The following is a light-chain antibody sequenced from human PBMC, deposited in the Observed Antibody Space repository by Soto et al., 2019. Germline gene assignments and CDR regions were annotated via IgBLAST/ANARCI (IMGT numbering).Light chain of an antibody. CDR3: QQYNNWPYS. V-gene: IGKV3-15*01. Sequence: EIVMTQSPDTLSVSPGERAPLSCRAGQGVTTNFAWYQQKSGQSPRLLIYDVSIRATGVPARFSGTGSETDFTLTISGLQSEDSAVYFCQQYNNWPYSFGQGTRLEIK. J-gene: IGKJ5*01. CDR2: DVS. CDR1: QGVTTN.